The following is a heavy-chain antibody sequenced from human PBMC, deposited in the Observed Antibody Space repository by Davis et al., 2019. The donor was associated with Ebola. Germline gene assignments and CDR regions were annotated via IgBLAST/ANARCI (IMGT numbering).Heavy chain of an antibody. J-gene: IGHJ6*04. CDR1: GYNFPSYW. V-gene: IGHV5-51*01. Sequence: GESLKISCKASGYNFPSYWIGWVRQKSGEGLEWMGIIYPDDSETTYSPSFQGQVTISADKSISTAYLQWSGLKASDTAMYYCARQGPVTSDGYSYYAMDVWGTGTTVTVSS. CDR2: IYPDDSET. D-gene: IGHD4-11*01. CDR3: ARQGPVTSDGYSYYAMDV.